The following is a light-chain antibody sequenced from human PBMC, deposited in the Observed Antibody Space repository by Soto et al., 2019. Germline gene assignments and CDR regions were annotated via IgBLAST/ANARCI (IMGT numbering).Light chain of an antibody. CDR2: DAS. CDR1: ESIRTW. CDR3: QQYHNYPRT. V-gene: IGKV1-5*01. J-gene: IGKJ1*01. Sequence: DIQMTQSPSTLSASIGDRVTITCRASESIRTWLAWYQHKPGKAPKFLIYDASSLESGVPSRFSGSGSGTEFTLTISNLQPDDFATSCCQQYHNYPRTFGQGTKVEIK.